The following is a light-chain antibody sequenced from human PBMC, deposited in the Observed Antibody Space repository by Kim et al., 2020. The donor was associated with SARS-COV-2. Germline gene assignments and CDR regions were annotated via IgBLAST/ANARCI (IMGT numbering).Light chain of an antibody. CDR1: SSDIGAYNY. CDR2: DVN. J-gene: IGLJ3*02. Sequence: QSVLTQPASVSGSPGQSITMSCTGTSSDIGAYNYVSWYQQHPDKAPKLIIYDVNKRHSGISNRFSGSKSGNTASLTISGLQADDEAHYYCSSYTGSNTFPVVFGGGTQLTVL. CDR3: SSYTGSNTFPVV. V-gene: IGLV2-14*01.